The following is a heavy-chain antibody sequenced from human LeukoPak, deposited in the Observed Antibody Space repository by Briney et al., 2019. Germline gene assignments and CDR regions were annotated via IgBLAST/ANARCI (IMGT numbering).Heavy chain of an antibody. D-gene: IGHD3-22*01. CDR2: ISAYNGNT. Sequence: GASVKVSCKASGYTFTSYGISWVRQAPGQGLEWMGWISAYNGNTSYAQKLQGRVTMTTDTSTSTAYMELRSLRSDDTAVYYCARVAYYYDSSGYPITGDFDYWGQGTLVTVSS. CDR1: GYTFTSYG. J-gene: IGHJ4*02. CDR3: ARVAYYYDSSGYPITGDFDY. V-gene: IGHV1-18*01.